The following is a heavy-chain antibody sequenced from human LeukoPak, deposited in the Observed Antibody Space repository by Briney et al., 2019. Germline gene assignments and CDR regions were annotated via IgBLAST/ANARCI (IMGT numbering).Heavy chain of an antibody. CDR1: GGTFSSYA. CDR3: ARVDRYHFYLDV. CDR2: IIPIFGTP. V-gene: IGHV1-69*05. J-gene: IGHJ6*03. Sequence: SVKVSCKASGGTFSSYAISWVRQAPGQGLELLGRIIPIFGTPNYAQKFQGRVKVTTDDATGTAYMELSSLMSEDTAIYYCARVDRYHFYLDVWGKGTPVTASS.